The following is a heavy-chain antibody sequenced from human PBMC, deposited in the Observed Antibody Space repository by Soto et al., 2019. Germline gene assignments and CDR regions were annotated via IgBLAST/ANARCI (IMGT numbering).Heavy chain of an antibody. CDR1: GGTFSSYA. CDR2: IIPIFGTA. Sequence: EASVKVSCKASGGTFSSYAISWVRQAPGQGLEWMGGIIPIFGTANCAQKFQGRVTITADESTSTAYMELSSLRSEDTAVYYCARDTEGRDGYYFDYWGQGTLVTVSS. CDR3: ARDTEGRDGYYFDY. J-gene: IGHJ4*02. D-gene: IGHD2-8*02. V-gene: IGHV1-69*13.